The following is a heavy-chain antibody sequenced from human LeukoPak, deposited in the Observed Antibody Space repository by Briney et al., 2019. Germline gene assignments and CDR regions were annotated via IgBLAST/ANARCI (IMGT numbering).Heavy chain of an antibody. Sequence: GGSLGLSCAAFGFTFSSYGMHWVRQAPGKGLEWVSAISGSGGSTYYADSVKGRFTISRDNSKNALYLQMNSLRAEDTAVYYCAKSADCHYYGMDVWGQGTTVTVSS. D-gene: IGHD2-21*02. CDR3: AKSADCHYYGMDV. V-gene: IGHV3-23*01. CDR2: ISGSGGST. CDR1: GFTFSSYG. J-gene: IGHJ6*02.